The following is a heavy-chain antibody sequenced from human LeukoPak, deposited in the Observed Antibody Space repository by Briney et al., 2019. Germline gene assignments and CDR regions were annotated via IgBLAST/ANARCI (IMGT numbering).Heavy chain of an antibody. CDR3: AKGVVTARPYYFDY. CDR2: IKQDGSEK. Sequence: PGGSLRLSCAASGFTFSSYWMSWVRQAPGKGLEWVANIKQDGSEKYYVDSVKGRFTISRDNAKNSLYLQMNSLRAEDTAVYYCAKGVVTARPYYFDYWGQGTLVTVSS. J-gene: IGHJ4*02. CDR1: GFTFSSYW. V-gene: IGHV3-7*03. D-gene: IGHD2-21*02.